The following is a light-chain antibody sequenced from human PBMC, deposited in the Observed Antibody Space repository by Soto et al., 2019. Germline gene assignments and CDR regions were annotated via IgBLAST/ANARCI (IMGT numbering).Light chain of an antibody. V-gene: IGKV4-1*01. CDR1: QWVLSSSNTNKY. CDR3: QQYYSTPPT. CDR2: GAS. Sequence: VMAPSPESLTVSPCERSTLNCKSSQWVLSSSNTNKYLARYHQNPGHPAKLLIYGASTRQSGVPDRFSGIGSGTHFTLTLTSLQAEDVAVYYCQQYYSTPPTLGGGTKVDI. J-gene: IGKJ4*01.